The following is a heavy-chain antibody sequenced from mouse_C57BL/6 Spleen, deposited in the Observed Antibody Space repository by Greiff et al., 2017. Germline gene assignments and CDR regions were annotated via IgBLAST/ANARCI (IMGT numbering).Heavy chain of an antibody. CDR3: AIYSNYYFDY. V-gene: IGHV5-6*01. Sequence: EVQGVESGGDLVKPGGSLKLSCAASGFTFSSYGMSWVRQTPDKRLEWVATISSGGSYTYYPDSVKGRFTISRDNAKNTLYLQMSSLKSEDTAMYYCAIYSNYYFDYWGQGTTLTVSS. CDR2: ISSGGSYT. CDR1: GFTFSSYG. D-gene: IGHD2-5*01. J-gene: IGHJ2*01.